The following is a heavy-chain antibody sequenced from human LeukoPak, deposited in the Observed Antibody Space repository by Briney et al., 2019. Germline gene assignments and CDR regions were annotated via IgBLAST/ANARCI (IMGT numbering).Heavy chain of an antibody. V-gene: IGHV1-46*01. D-gene: IGHD2-15*01. J-gene: IGHJ2*01. CDR1: GYTFTTYY. CDR2: ISPSGGST. CDR3: AREGYCSGGRCYSGRNFDL. Sequence: ASVTVSCKASGYTFTTYYMHWVRHAPGQGLEWMGIISPSGGSTSYAQKFQGRVTMTRDTSASTLYMELRSLRSEDTAVYYCAREGYCSGGRCYSGRNFDLWGRGTLVTVSS.